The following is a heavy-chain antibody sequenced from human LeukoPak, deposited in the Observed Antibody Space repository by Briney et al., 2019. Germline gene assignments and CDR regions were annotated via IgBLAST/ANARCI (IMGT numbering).Heavy chain of an antibody. CDR2: ISSDSSSI. Sequence: GGSLRLSCAASGFTFNSYSMNWVRQAPGKGLEWVSKISSDSSSIYYADSVKGRFTISRDNAKNSLYLQMNNLRAEDTAVYYCARERGYCTDTSCYGFDYWGQGILVTVSS. D-gene: IGHD2-2*01. V-gene: IGHV3-48*01. CDR1: GFTFNSYS. CDR3: ARERGYCTDTSCYGFDY. J-gene: IGHJ4*02.